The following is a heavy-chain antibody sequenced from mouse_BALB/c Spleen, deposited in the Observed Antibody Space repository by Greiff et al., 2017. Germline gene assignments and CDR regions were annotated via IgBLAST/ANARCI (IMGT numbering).Heavy chain of an antibody. Sequence: EVHLVESGGGLVKPGGSLKLSCAASGFTFSSYAMSWVRQTPEKRLEWVASISSGGSTYYPDSVKGRFTISRDNARNILYLQMSSLRSEDTAMYYCARGRDGSSYFDYWGQGTTLTVSS. CDR1: GFTFSSYA. J-gene: IGHJ2*01. CDR3: ARGRDGSSYFDY. V-gene: IGHV5-6-5*01. CDR2: ISSGGST. D-gene: IGHD1-1*01.